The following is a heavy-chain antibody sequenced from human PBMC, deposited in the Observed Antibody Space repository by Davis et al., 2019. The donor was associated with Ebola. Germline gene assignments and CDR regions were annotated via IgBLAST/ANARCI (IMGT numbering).Heavy chain of an antibody. CDR2: IYYSGST. CDR1: GGSISSYY. D-gene: IGHD3-16*01. J-gene: IGHJ5*02. Sequence: SETLSLTCTVSGGSISSYYWSWIRQPPGKGLEWIGSIYYSGSTYYNPSLKSRVTISVDTSKNQFSLKLSSVTAADTAVYYCARDGALSWFDPWGQGTLVTVSS. V-gene: IGHV4-59*12. CDR3: ARDGALSWFDP.